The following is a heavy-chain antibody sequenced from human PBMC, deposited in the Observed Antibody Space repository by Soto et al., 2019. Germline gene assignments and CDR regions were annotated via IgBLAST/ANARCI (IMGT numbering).Heavy chain of an antibody. CDR1: GGSISSGGYY. V-gene: IGHV4-31*03. D-gene: IGHD2-15*01. CDR3: ARDRPVYCSGGSCYYYGMDV. J-gene: IGHJ6*02. Sequence: SETLSLTCTVSGGSISSGGYYWSWIRQHPGKGLEWIGYIYYSGSTYYNPSLKSRVTISVDTSKNQFSLKLSSVTAADTAVYYCARDRPVYCSGGSCYYYGMDVWGQGTTVTVSS. CDR2: IYYSGST.